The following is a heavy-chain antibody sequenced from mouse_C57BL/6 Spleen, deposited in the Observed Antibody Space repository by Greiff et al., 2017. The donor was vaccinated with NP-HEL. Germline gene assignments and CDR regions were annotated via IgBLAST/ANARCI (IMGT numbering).Heavy chain of an antibody. J-gene: IGHJ4*01. D-gene: IGHD2-4*01. CDR1: GFTFSSYG. Sequence: EVHLVESGGDLVKPGGSLKLSCAASGFTFSSYGMSWVRQTPDKRLEWVATISSGGSYTYYPDSVKGRFTISRDNAKNTLYLQMSSLKSEDTAMYYCARLGDYDVGGNAMDYWGQGTSVTVSS. CDR2: ISSGGSYT. V-gene: IGHV5-6*01. CDR3: ARLGDYDVGGNAMDY.